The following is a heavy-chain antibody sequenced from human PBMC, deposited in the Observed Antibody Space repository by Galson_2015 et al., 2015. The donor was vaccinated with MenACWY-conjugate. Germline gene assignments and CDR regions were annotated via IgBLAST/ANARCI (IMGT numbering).Heavy chain of an antibody. Sequence: SLRLSCAASGFTFTGYEFNWVRQAPGTGLEWLSYISKSGSPIYYADSVKGRFNISRDQIQKSLFLEMNSLRAGDTGVYYCARVGTWIHQYFYYMDVWGKGTTVTVSS. D-gene: IGHD5-18*01. CDR3: ARVGTWIHQYFYYMDV. CDR1: GFTFTGYE. J-gene: IGHJ6*03. CDR2: ISKSGSPI. V-gene: IGHV3-48*03.